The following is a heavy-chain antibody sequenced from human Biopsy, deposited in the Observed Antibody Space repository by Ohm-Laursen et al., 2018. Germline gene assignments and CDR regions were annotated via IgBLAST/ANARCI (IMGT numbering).Heavy chain of an antibody. D-gene: IGHD1/OR15-1a*01. CDR3: ARVGLDWDNRRYKGLDV. CDR2: IYYSGST. J-gene: IGHJ6*02. CDR1: GGSIYNFF. V-gene: IGHV4-59*07. Sequence: SDTLSLTCAVSGGSIYNFFWSWIRQPPGKGLEWIGYIYYSGSTNFNPSLKSRVTISVDRSKNHFSLELSSVTAADTAVYYCARVGLDWDNRRYKGLDVWGQGATVIVSS.